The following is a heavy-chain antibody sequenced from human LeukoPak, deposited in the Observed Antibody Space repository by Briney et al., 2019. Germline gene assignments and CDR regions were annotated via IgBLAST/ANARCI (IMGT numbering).Heavy chain of an antibody. D-gene: IGHD4-17*01. J-gene: IGHJ6*02. CDR3: ARLTVTTYYYYYYGMDV. CDR1: GGSISSYY. V-gene: IGHV4-59*08. CDR2: IYYSGST. Sequence: SETLSLTCTVSGGSISSYYWSWIRQPPGKGLEWIGYIYYSGSTNYNPSLKSRVTISVDTSKNQFSLKLSSVTAADTAVYYCARLTVTTYYYYYYGMDVWGQGTTVTVSS.